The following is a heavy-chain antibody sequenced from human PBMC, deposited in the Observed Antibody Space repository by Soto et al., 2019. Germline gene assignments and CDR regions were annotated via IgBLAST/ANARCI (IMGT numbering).Heavy chain of an antibody. CDR2: ISYDGSNK. CDR3: ARDMGTPPSDAFDI. CDR1: GFTFNSYA. V-gene: IGHV3-30-3*01. J-gene: IGHJ3*02. Sequence: QVQLVESGGGVVQPGMSLRLSCAASGFTFNSYAMHWVRQAPGKGLEWVAVISYDGSNKYYADSVKGRFTISRDNSKNTLYLQMNSLRAEDTAVYCCARDMGTPPSDAFDIWGQGTMVTVSS. D-gene: IGHD1-7*01.